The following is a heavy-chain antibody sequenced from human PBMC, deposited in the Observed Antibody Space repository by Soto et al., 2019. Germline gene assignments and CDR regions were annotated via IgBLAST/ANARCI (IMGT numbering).Heavy chain of an antibody. Sequence: QVQLVESGGGVIKPGRSLRLSCAASGFTFSSYGMHWVRQAPGKGLEWVAVIWYDGSNKYYADSVKGRFTISSDNSKNTLYLQMNSLRAEDTAVYYYARALNYGSGSYQEYNWFDPWGQGTLVTVSS. CDR2: IWYDGSNK. J-gene: IGHJ5*02. CDR1: GFTFSSYG. D-gene: IGHD3-10*01. CDR3: ARALNYGSGSYQEYNWFDP. V-gene: IGHV3-33*01.